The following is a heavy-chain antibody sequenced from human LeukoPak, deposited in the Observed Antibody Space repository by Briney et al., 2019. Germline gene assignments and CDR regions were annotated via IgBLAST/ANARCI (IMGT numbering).Heavy chain of an antibody. CDR3: ARGGSYLVDY. D-gene: IGHD1-26*01. Sequence: GGSLRLSCAASGFTSSSYWMSWVRQAPGKGLEWVANIKQDGSEKYYVDSVKGRFTISRDNAKNSLYLQMNSLRAEDTAVYYCARGGSYLVDYWGQGTLVTVSS. J-gene: IGHJ4*02. CDR1: GFTSSSYW. CDR2: IKQDGSEK. V-gene: IGHV3-7*04.